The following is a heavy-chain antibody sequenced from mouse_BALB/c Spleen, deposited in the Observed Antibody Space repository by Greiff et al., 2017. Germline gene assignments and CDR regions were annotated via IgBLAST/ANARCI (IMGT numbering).Heavy chain of an antibody. D-gene: IGHD2-1*01. V-gene: IGHV14-3*02. Sequence: VQLQQSGAELVKPGASVKLSCTASGFNIKDTYMHWVKQRPEQGLEWLGRIDPANGNTKYDPKFQGKATITADTSSNTAYLQLSSLTSEDTAVYYCSHGNYPYYAMDYWGQGTSVTVSS. CDR2: IDPANGNT. CDR1: GFNIKDTY. J-gene: IGHJ4*01. CDR3: SHGNYPYYAMDY.